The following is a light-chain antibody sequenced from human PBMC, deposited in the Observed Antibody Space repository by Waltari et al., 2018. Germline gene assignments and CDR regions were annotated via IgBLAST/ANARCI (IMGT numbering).Light chain of an antibody. CDR2: TTY. CDR3: GTWDTSLTAHV. V-gene: IGLV1-51*01. CDR1: SSNIGNQY. Sequence: QSVLTQPPSVSATPGQKVTISCSGSSSNIGNQYVFWYQQVPGTAPKLLLYTTYQRPSGNPDRSSGSKSVTSATLDITGLQTTDEANYYYGTWDTSLTAHVFGAGTEVTVL. J-gene: IGLJ1*01.